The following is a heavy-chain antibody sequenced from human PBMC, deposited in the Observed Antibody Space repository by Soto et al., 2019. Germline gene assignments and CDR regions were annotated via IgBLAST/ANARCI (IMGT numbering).Heavy chain of an antibody. Sequence: QVQLVQSGAEVKKPGSSVKVSCKASGGTFSSYAISWVRQAPGQGLEWMGGIIPIFGTANYAQKFQGRVKFTADETTSTAYMQLRILRSEDTAVSYCERDQNDRGGVGEWGQGTLVTVSS. CDR2: IIPIFGTA. J-gene: IGHJ1*01. D-gene: IGHD3-22*01. CDR1: GGTFSSYA. V-gene: IGHV1-69*12. CDR3: ERDQNDRGGVGE.